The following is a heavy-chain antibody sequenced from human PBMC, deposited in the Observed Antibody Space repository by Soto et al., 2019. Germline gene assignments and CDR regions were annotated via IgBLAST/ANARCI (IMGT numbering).Heavy chain of an antibody. CDR2: ISSSSSYI. D-gene: IGHD2-2*01. CDR1: GFTFSSYS. J-gene: IGHJ5*02. Sequence: PGGSLRLSSAASGFTFSSYSMNWVRQAPGKGLEWVSSISSSSSYIYYADSVKGRFTISRDNAKNSLYLQMNSLRAEDTAVYYCARDGVLVVPADNWFDPWGQGTLVNVSS. V-gene: IGHV3-21*01. CDR3: ARDGVLVVPADNWFDP.